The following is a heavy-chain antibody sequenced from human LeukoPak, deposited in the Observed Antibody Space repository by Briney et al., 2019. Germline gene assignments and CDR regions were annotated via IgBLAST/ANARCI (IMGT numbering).Heavy chain of an antibody. V-gene: IGHV3-23*01. CDR2: ISTGGDTI. D-gene: IGHD3-10*01. J-gene: IGHJ6*02. Sequence: GGSLRLSCAASGFTFSTYAMSWVRQAPGKGLEWVSDISTGGDTIYYAVSVKGRFTVSRDNSKNTVYVEMNSLRAEDTAMYYCARGPYYGSGSHFSYYGMDVWGQGTTVTVSS. CDR1: GFTFSTYA. CDR3: ARGPYYGSGSHFSYYGMDV.